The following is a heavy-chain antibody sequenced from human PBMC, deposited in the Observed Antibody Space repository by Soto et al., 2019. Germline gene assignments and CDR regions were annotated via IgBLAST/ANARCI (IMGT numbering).Heavy chain of an antibody. CDR2: INHSGST. CDR1: GGSFSGYY. CDR3: ARGRSIAVAGTSVGDYYYYGMDV. Sequence: SETLSLTCAVYGGSFSGYYWSWIRQPPGKXLEWIGEINHSGSTNYNPSLKSRVTISVDTSKNQFSLKLSSVTAADTAVYYCARGRSIAVAGTSVGDYYYYGMDVWGQGTTVTVSS. D-gene: IGHD6-19*01. J-gene: IGHJ6*02. V-gene: IGHV4-34*01.